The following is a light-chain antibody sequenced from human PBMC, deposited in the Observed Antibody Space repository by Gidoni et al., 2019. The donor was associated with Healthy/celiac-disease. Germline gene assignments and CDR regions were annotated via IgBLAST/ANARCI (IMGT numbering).Light chain of an antibody. J-gene: IGKJ1*01. V-gene: IGKV1-39*01. CDR2: AAS. Sequence: DIQMTQFPSSLSASVGDRVTITCRASQSISSYLNWYQQKPGKAPKLLIYAASSLQSGVPSRFRGSGSGTDFTLTISSLQPEDFATYYCQQSYSTPRTFGQGTKVEIK. CDR1: QSISSY. CDR3: QQSYSTPRT.